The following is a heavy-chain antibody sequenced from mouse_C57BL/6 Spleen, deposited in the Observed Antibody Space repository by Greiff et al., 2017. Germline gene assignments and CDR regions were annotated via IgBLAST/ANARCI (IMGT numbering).Heavy chain of an antibody. CDR3: ARGRNGYEDYFDY. CDR2: IYPGSGST. J-gene: IGHJ2*01. Sequence: QVHVKQPGAELVKPGASVKMSCKASGYTFPSYWITWVKPRPGQGLEWIGDIYPGSGSTNYNEKFKSKATLTVDTSTSTAYMQLSSLTSEDSAVYYFARGRNGYEDYFDYWGQGTTLTVSS. CDR1: GYTFPSYW. V-gene: IGHV1-55*01. D-gene: IGHD2-14*01.